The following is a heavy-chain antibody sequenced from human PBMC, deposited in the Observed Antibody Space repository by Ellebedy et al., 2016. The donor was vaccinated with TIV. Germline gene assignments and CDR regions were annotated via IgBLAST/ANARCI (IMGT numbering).Heavy chain of an antibody. V-gene: IGHV3-21*01. CDR1: GFTLSSYA. CDR2: ISPTSKYM. D-gene: IGHD5-12*01. J-gene: IGHJ4*02. CDR3: ARDRGYDTFDY. Sequence: GESLKISCTASGFTLSSYAMNWVRQGPGKGLEWISSISPTSKYMWNADSVKGRFTISRDNAENSLYLQMNSLRAEDTAVYYCARDRGYDTFDYWGQGILVTVSS.